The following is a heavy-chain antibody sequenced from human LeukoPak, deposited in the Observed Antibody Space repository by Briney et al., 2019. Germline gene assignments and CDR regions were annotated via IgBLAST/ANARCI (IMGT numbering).Heavy chain of an antibody. CDR2: INPNSGGT. V-gene: IGHV1-2*02. Sequence: ASVKVSCKASGDTFTSYYMHWVRQAPGQGLEWMGWINPNSGGTNYAQKFQGRVTMTRDTSISTAYMELSRLRSDDTAVYYCARAQMAVAGFESRYWGQGTLVTVSS. CDR1: GDTFTSYY. CDR3: ARAQMAVAGFESRY. J-gene: IGHJ4*02. D-gene: IGHD6-19*01.